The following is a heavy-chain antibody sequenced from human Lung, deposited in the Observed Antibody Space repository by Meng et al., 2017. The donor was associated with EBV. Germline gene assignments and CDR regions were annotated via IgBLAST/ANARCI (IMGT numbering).Heavy chain of an antibody. Sequence: QVQLVQSGSELKKPGDSVKVSCQAAGYTFTSSSMNWVRHAPGQGLEWMGWNNINTGNPTYAQGFTGRFVFSLDTSVSTAYLQIDSLKADDTAVYYCSRGNGWRFDYWGQGTLVTVAS. CDR2: NNINTGNP. D-gene: IGHD6-19*01. V-gene: IGHV7-4-1*01. CDR1: GYTFTSSS. CDR3: SRGNGWRFDY. J-gene: IGHJ4*02.